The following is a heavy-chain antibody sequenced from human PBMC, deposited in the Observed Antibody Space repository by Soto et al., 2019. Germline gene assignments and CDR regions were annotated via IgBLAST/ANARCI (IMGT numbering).Heavy chain of an antibody. J-gene: IGHJ4*02. Sequence: GGSLRLSCTGSGFTFSSSTMTWVRQGPGKGLEWVSSISSSSSYIYFADSLKGRFTISRDNAKNSLYLQMNSLRAEDTAVYYCARDIGGMSAVWGQGTQVTVSS. CDR2: ISSSSSYI. D-gene: IGHD3-10*01. CDR3: ARDIGGMSAV. V-gene: IGHV3-21*06. CDR1: GFTFSSST.